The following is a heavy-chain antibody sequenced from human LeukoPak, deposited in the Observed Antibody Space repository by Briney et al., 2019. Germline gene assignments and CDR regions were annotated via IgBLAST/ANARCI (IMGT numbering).Heavy chain of an antibody. CDR2: IYHSGKT. V-gene: IGHV4-31*03. D-gene: IGHD2-2*01. Sequence: SETLSLTCTVSGGSISSGGYYWSWLRQLPGKGLGWIRYIYHSGKTLYKPSLRSRVTMSVDTSQNQFSMKLTSVTAAETGVYYCVRVGDCTSAACHDTRFDPGGKGTLGTVSP. J-gene: IGHJ5*02. CDR3: VRVGDCTSAACHDTRFDP. CDR1: GGSISSGGYY.